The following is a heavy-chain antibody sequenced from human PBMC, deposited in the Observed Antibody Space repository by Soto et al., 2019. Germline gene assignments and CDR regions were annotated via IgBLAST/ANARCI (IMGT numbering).Heavy chain of an antibody. J-gene: IGHJ6*02. CDR3: AREYTAWPLAYGLDV. V-gene: IGHV3-21*01. CDR1: GFTFSTYS. D-gene: IGHD2-2*02. CDR2: ISSRSDI. Sequence: VGSLRLSCVGSGFTFSTYSINWVRQAPGKGLEWVSSISSRSDIYYADSVKGRFTISRDNAKNSVSLQMNSLRAEDTAVYYCAREYTAWPLAYGLDVWGQGTTVTVSS.